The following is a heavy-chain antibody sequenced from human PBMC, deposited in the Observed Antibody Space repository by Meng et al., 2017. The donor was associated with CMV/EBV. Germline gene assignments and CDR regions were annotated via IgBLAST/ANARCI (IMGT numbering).Heavy chain of an antibody. V-gene: IGHV1-2*02. CDR3: ARDSHCSSTSCPLDY. CDR2: INPNSGGT. J-gene: IGHJ4*02. D-gene: IGHD2-2*01. CDR1: GYTFTGYY. Sequence: ASVKVSCKASGYTFTGYYMHWVRQAPGQGLEWMGWINPNSGGTNYAQKIQGMVTMTRDTSISTAYMGLSRLRSDDTAVYYCARDSHCSSTSCPLDYWGQETLVTVSS.